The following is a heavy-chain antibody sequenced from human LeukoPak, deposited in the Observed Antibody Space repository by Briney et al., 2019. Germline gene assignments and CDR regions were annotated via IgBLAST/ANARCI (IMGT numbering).Heavy chain of an antibody. CDR3: ARVPTWGFYDSSGYSLYYFDY. D-gene: IGHD3-22*01. CDR2: IYHSGST. CDR1: GYSISSGYY. Sequence: PSETLSLTCTVSGYSISSGYYWGWIRQPPGKGLEWIGSIYHSGSTYYNPSLKSRVTISVDTSKNQFSLKLSSVTVADTAVYYCARVPTWGFYDSSGYSLYYFDYWGQGTLVTVSS. V-gene: IGHV4-38-2*02. J-gene: IGHJ4*02.